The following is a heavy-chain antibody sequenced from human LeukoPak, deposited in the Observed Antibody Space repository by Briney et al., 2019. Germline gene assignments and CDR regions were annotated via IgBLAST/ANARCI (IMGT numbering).Heavy chain of an antibody. J-gene: IGHJ4*02. V-gene: IGHV1-2*02. D-gene: IGHD3-10*01. CDR3: ARYYIEGRCFDY. CDR2: INPNSGGT. Sequence: RASVKVSYKASGYTFTVYYIHWVRQAPGQGLEWMGWINPNSGGTNYAQKFQGRVTMTRDTSIRTAYMELSRLRSDDTAMYYCARYYIEGRCFDYWGQGTLVTVSS. CDR1: GYTFTVYY.